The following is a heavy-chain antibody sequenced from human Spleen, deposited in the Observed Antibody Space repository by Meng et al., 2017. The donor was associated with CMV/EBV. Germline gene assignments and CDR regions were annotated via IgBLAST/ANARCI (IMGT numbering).Heavy chain of an antibody. CDR3: ARDGWQQTFYFDY. CDR2: INAGNGDT. D-gene: IGHD6-13*01. CDR1: RYTFTDYS. Sequence: KTSRYTFTDYSMHWVRQAPGQSLEWMGWINAGNGDTKYSQKFQGRVTITWDTSASTVYMELNSLTSEDTAVYYCARDGWQQTFYFDYWGQGALVTVSS. V-gene: IGHV1-3*01. J-gene: IGHJ4*02.